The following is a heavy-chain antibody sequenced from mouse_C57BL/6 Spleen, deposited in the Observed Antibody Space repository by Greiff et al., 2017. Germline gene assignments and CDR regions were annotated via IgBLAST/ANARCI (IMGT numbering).Heavy chain of an antibody. CDR2: IDPSDSYT. CDR1: GYTFTSYW. D-gene: IGHD3-1*01. V-gene: IGHV1-69*01. J-gene: IGHJ4*01. Sequence: QVQLKQPGAELVMPGASVKLSCKASGYTFTSYWMHWVKQRPGQGLEWIGEIDPSDSYTNYNQKFKGKSTLTVDKSSSTAYMQLSSLTSEDSAVYYCARGMNSGFFGYAMDYWGQGTSVTVSS. CDR3: ARGMNSGFFGYAMDY.